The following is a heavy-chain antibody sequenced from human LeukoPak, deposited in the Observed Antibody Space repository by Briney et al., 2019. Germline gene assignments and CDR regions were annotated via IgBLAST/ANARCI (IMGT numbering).Heavy chain of an antibody. D-gene: IGHD1-1*01. Sequence: PGGSLRLSCEVSGFTLSTYWMSWVRQAPGKGLEWVACIKEDGSEKYYVNSVKGRFTISRDNVKNSIYLQMNGLRVEDTAVYYCARGDDFSGDHWGQGTLVTVSS. CDR2: IKEDGSEK. J-gene: IGHJ4*02. V-gene: IGHV3-7*04. CDR3: ARGDDFSGDH. CDR1: GFTLSTYW.